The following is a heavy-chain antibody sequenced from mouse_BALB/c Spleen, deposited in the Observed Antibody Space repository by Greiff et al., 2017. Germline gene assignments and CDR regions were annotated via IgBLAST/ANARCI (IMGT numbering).Heavy chain of an antibody. V-gene: IGHV3-8*02. D-gene: IGHD1-2*01. CDR2: ISYSGST. Sequence: EVQLVESGPSLVKPSQTLSLTCSVTGDSITSGYWNWIRKFPGNKLEYMGYISYSGSTYYNPSLKSRISITRDTSKNQYYLQLNSVTTEDTATYYCARVGITTVYYAMDYWGQGTSVTVSS. J-gene: IGHJ4*01. CDR3: ARVGITTVYYAMDY. CDR1: GDSITSGY.